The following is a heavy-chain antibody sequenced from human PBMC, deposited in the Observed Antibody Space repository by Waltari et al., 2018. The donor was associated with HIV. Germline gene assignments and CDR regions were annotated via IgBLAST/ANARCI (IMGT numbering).Heavy chain of an antibody. J-gene: IGHJ3*02. D-gene: IGHD6-13*01. CDR1: GYTFTGYY. Sequence: QVQLVQSGAEVKKPGASVKVSCKASGYTFTGYYMHWVRPAPGQGLEWMGWINPNSGGTNYAQKFQGRVTMTRDTSISTAYMELSRLRSDDTAVYYCARDPRIAAPSDAAFDIWGQGTMVTVSS. CDR3: ARDPRIAAPSDAAFDI. V-gene: IGHV1-2*02. CDR2: INPNSGGT.